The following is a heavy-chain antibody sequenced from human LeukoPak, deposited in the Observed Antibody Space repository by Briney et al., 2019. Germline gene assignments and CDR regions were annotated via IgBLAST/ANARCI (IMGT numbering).Heavy chain of an antibody. Sequence: GGSLRLSCAVSGFTFSGSAMHWVRQAPGKGLEWVSAVSGSGGSTYYADSVKGRFTISRDNSKNTLYLQMNSLRAEDTAVYYCAKEVWYSNYYYYYMDVWGKGTTVTVSS. CDR2: VSGSGGST. CDR1: GFTFSGSA. J-gene: IGHJ6*03. D-gene: IGHD4-11*01. CDR3: AKEVWYSNYYYYYMDV. V-gene: IGHV3-23*01.